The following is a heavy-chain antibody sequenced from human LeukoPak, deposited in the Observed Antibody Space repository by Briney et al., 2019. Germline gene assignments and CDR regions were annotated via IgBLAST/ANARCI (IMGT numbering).Heavy chain of an antibody. V-gene: IGHV3-30*02. Sequence: GESLRLSCAASGFTFSSYGMHWVRQAPGKGLEWVAFIRYDGSNKYYADSVKGRFTISRDNSKNTLYLQMNSLRAEDTAVYYCAKGRRGYCSSTSCYAGGYFDYWGQGTLVTASS. CDR2: IRYDGSNK. D-gene: IGHD2-2*01. CDR3: AKGRRGYCSSTSCYAGGYFDY. J-gene: IGHJ4*02. CDR1: GFTFSSYG.